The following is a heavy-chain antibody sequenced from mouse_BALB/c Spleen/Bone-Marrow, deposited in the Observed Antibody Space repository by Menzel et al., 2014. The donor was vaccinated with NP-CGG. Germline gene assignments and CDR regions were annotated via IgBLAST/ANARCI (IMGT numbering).Heavy chain of an antibody. CDR1: GFSLXTYG. Sequence: QVQLKHSGPGLVAPSQSLSIPCTVSGFSLXTYGVHWVRQPPGKGLEWLGVIWAGGSTNYTSALMSRLSISKDNSKSQVFLKMNSLQTDDTAMYYCARGVRHFDYWGQGTTLTVSS. V-gene: IGHV2-9*02. CDR3: ARGVRHFDY. J-gene: IGHJ2*01. CDR2: IWAGGST.